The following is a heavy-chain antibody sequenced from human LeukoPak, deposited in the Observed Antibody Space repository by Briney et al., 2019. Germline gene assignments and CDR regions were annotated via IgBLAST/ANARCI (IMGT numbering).Heavy chain of an antibody. CDR2: IYYSGST. V-gene: IGHV4-39*07. Sequence: KPSETLSLTCTVSGGSISSSSYYWGWIRQPPGKGLEWIGSIYYSGSTYYNPSLKSRVTISVDTSKNQFSLKLSSVTAADTAVYYCARGRCSGGSCYRAPIDYWGQGTLVTVSS. D-gene: IGHD2-15*01. CDR3: ARGRCSGGSCYRAPIDY. CDR1: GGSISSSSYY. J-gene: IGHJ4*02.